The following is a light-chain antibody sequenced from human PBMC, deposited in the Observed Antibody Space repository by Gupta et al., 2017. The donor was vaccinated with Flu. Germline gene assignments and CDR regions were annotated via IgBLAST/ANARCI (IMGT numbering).Light chain of an antibody. CDR1: QTVNSF. V-gene: IGKV3-11*01. Sequence: ELVLTQSPATLSLSPGERATLSCRASQTVNSFLAWYQQKPGQAPRLLIYDASNRVTGIPARFSGSGSGTDFTLTISSLEPEDFAVYYCQQRSNWPLTFGGGTKVEIK. J-gene: IGKJ4*01. CDR3: QQRSNWPLT. CDR2: DAS.